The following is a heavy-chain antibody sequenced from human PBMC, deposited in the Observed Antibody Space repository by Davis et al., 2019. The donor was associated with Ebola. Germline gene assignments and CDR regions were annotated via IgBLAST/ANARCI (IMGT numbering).Heavy chain of an antibody. CDR3: ARDNCSGGSCWYGMDV. Sequence: AASVKVCKASGGTFSSYAISWVRQAPGQGLEWMGGIIPIFGTANYAQKFQGRVTITADESTSTAYMELSNLRSEDTAVYYCARDNCSGGSCWYGMDVWGQGTTVTVSS. CDR1: GGTFSSYA. CDR2: IIPIFGTA. D-gene: IGHD2-15*01. V-gene: IGHV1-69*13. J-gene: IGHJ6*02.